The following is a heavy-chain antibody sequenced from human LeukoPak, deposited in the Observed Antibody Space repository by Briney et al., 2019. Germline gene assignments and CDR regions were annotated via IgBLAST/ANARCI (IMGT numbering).Heavy chain of an antibody. Sequence: GGSLRLSCAASGFTFSSYAMHWVRQAPGKGLEYISSISSYGGSTNYANSVKGRFTISRDNPKNTLFLQMGSLRAEDMAVYYCARGGYENYYYYGMDVWAKGPRSPSP. D-gene: IGHD5-12*01. CDR2: ISSYGGST. CDR3: ARGGYENYYYYGMDV. CDR1: GFTFSSYA. V-gene: IGHV3-64*01. J-gene: IGHJ6*02.